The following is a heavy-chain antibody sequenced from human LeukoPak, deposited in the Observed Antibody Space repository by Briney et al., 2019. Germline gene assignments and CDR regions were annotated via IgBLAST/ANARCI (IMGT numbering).Heavy chain of an antibody. V-gene: IGHV1-2*02. J-gene: IGHJ5*02. CDR3: ARDLAYGDPPSGFDP. Sequence: VASVKVSCKTSGYNFIDYYVYWVRQAPGQRLEWMGWINPNGGGTNYAQKFQGRVTMTRDTSITTAYMELSSLRSDDTAVYFCARDLAYGDPPSGFDPWGQETLVTVSS. CDR1: GYNFIDYY. CDR2: INPNGGGT. D-gene: IGHD4-17*01.